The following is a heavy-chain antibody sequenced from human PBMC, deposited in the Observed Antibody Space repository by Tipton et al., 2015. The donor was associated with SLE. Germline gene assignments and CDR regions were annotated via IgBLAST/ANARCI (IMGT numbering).Heavy chain of an antibody. CDR1: GFTFSSYA. Sequence: SLRLSCAASGFTFSSYAMSWVRQAPGKGLEWVSAISGSGGSTYYADPVKGRFTISRDNSKNTLYLQMNSLRAEDTAVYYCARDAYDSSGVVDYWGQGTLVTVSS. J-gene: IGHJ4*02. D-gene: IGHD3-22*01. CDR3: ARDAYDSSGVVDY. V-gene: IGHV3-23*01. CDR2: ISGSGGST.